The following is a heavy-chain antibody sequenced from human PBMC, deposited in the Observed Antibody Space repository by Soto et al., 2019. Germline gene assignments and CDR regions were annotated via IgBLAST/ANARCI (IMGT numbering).Heavy chain of an antibody. D-gene: IGHD2-15*01. Sequence: ETLSLTCTVSGGSICSYYWSWIRQPPGKGLEWIGYIYYSGSTNYNPSLKSRVTISVDTSKNQFSLKLSSVTAADTAVYYCAGGYCSGGSCFLFDIWGQGTMVTVSS. CDR2: IYYSGST. CDR3: AGGYCSGGSCFLFDI. CDR1: GGSICSYY. V-gene: IGHV4-59*01. J-gene: IGHJ3*02.